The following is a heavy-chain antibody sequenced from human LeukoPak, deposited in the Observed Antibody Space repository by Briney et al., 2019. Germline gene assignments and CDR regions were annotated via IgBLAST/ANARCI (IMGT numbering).Heavy chain of an antibody. J-gene: IGHJ4*02. CDR1: GFTFSSYS. CDR3: ARDPYYYDSSGYSY. D-gene: IGHD3-22*01. V-gene: IGHV3-48*01. CDR2: ISSSSSTI. Sequence: PGGSLRHSCAASGFTFSSYSMNWVRQAPGKGLEWVSYISSSSSTIYYADSVKGRFTISRDNAKNSLYLQMNSLRAEDTAVYYCARDPYYYDSSGYSYWGQGTLVTVSS.